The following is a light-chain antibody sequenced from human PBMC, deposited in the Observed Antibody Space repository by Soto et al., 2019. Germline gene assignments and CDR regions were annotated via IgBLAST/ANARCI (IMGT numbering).Light chain of an antibody. CDR3: QQYGISPQT. J-gene: IGKJ1*01. Sequence: IVLTQSPGTLSLYPGERATLSCRASQIFSSSYLAWYQQKPGQAPRLLIYGASNRATGIPDRFSGSGSGTDFTLTISRLEPEDFAVYYCQQYGISPQTFGQGTKVDIK. V-gene: IGKV3-20*01. CDR1: QIFSSSY. CDR2: GAS.